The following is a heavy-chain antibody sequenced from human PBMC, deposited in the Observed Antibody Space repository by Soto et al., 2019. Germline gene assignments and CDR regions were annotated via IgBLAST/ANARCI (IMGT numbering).Heavy chain of an antibody. J-gene: IGHJ5*02. Sequence: QVQLQESGPGLVKPSQTLSLTCTVSGGSISSGGYYWTWIRQHPGKGLEWIGYIYYSGSTYYNPSLKSRVTISVDTSKNQFSLKLSXVXXXXXXXXXXXRSVFPWGQGTLVTVSS. CDR1: GGSISSGGYY. CDR3: XXRSVFP. CDR2: IYYSGST. V-gene: IGHV4-31*03.